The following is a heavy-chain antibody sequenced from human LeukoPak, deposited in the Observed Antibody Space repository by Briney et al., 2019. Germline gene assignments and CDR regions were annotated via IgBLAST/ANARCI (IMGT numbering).Heavy chain of an antibody. Sequence: GGSRRLSCAASGFTFSSYGMHWVRQAPGKGLEWVAVIWYDGSNKYYADSVKGRFTISRDNSKNTLYLQMNSLRAEDTAVYYCARGYSYGHDAFDIWGQGTMVTVSS. CDR3: ARGYSYGHDAFDI. CDR1: GFTFSSYG. D-gene: IGHD5-18*01. CDR2: IWYDGSNK. V-gene: IGHV3-33*01. J-gene: IGHJ3*02.